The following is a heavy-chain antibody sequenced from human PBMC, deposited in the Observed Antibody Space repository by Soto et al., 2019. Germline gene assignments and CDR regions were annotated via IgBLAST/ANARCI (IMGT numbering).Heavy chain of an antibody. CDR2: INHSGST. CDR3: ARGRLRYFDHGFEY. Sequence: SETLSLTCAVYGGSFSGYYWSWIRQPPGKGLEWIGEINHSGSTNYNPSLKSRVTISVDTSKNQFSLKLSSVTAADTAVYYCARGRLRYFDHGFEYWGQGTLVTVSS. D-gene: IGHD3-9*01. CDR1: GGSFSGYY. J-gene: IGHJ4*02. V-gene: IGHV4-34*01.